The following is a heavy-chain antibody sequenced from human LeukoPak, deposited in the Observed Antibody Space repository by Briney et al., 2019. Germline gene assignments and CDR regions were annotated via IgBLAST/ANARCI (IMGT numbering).Heavy chain of an antibody. J-gene: IGHJ5*02. D-gene: IGHD4-17*01. CDR3: ARVVYGDYSNNWFDP. CDR1: GYTFTGYY. CDR2: INPNSGGT. Sequence: ASVKVSCKASGYTFTGYYMHWVRQAPGQGLEWMGWINPNSGGTNYAQKFQGRVTMTRDTSVSTAYMELSRLRSDDTAVYYCARVVYGDYSNNWFDPWGQGTLVTVSS. V-gene: IGHV1-2*02.